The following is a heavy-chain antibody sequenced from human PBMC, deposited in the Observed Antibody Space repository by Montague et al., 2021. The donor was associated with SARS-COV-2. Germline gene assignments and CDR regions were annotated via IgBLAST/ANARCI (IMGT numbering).Heavy chain of an antibody. Sequence: SLRLSCAASGFDFGEYAMHWVRQTPGKGLEWVSGISWNSDSSDYLDSVKGRFSISRDNAKKSLYLQMNSLRPEDTALYYCSKDIGTETIYEAFFDEWGQGTLVTVSS. CDR3: SKDIGTETIYEAFFDE. V-gene: IGHV3-9*01. D-gene: IGHD3-16*01. CDR1: GFDFGEYA. J-gene: IGHJ4*02. CDR2: ISWNSDSS.